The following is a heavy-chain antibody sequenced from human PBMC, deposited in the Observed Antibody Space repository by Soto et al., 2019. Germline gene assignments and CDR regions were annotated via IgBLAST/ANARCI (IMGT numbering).Heavy chain of an antibody. V-gene: IGHV3-21*01. CDR1: VFTFNDYS. J-gene: IGHJ6*02. D-gene: IGHD3-10*01. CDR3: VRAGHVFDVNYYGMDL. Sequence: SGGSLRLSCESSVFTFNDYSMDCVRQSPEKWLEWVSSISSSGTYIYYADSVKGRFAISRDNANNVMYLQMDTLRAEDTAVYYCVRAGHVFDVNYYGMDLRGQGNTVTV. CDR2: ISSSGTYI.